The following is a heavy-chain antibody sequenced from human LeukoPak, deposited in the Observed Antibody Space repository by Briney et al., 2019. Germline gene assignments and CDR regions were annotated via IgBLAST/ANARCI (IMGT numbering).Heavy chain of an antibody. CDR1: GFTFRAYA. V-gene: IGHV3-30*04. J-gene: IGHJ4*02. CDR3: AKAYSTVTTTYYFDY. D-gene: IGHD4-17*01. Sequence: GGSLRLSCAASGFTFRAYAMHWVRQAPGKGLEWLAVISNDGTIQYYADSVKGRFTISRDNSKNTLYLQMNSLRAEDTAVYYCAKAYSTVTTTYYFDYWGQGTLVTVSS. CDR2: ISNDGTIQ.